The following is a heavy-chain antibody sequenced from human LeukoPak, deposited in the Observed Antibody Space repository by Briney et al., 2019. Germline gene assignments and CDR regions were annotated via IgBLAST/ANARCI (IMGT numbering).Heavy chain of an antibody. CDR3: ARVVLDHYYDSSGYLGTLDY. Sequence: EASVKVSCKASGYTFTNYGISWVRQAPGQGLDWMGWINTYNGNTNYAQKFQGRDTMTTDTSTSTAYMKLRSLRSDDTAVYYCARVVLDHYYDSSGYLGTLDYWGQGTLVTVSS. CDR2: INTYNGNT. J-gene: IGHJ4*02. CDR1: GYTFTNYG. V-gene: IGHV1-18*01. D-gene: IGHD3-22*01.